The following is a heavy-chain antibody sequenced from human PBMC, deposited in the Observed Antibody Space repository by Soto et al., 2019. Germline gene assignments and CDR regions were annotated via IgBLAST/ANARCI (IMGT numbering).Heavy chain of an antibody. D-gene: IGHD3-22*01. CDR2: IYPGDSDT. CDR3: ARIGQGSLYDSSGHYSLVHGMDV. CDR1: GYRFTSYW. J-gene: IGHJ6*02. Sequence: PXESLRVSCECSGYRFTSYWVALVRQVPGKGLEWMRIIYPGDSDTKYSPSFQGQVTFSADKSISTAFLQWSSLKASDSAMYHCARIGQGSLYDSSGHYSLVHGMDVWGQGTTVTV. V-gene: IGHV5-51*01.